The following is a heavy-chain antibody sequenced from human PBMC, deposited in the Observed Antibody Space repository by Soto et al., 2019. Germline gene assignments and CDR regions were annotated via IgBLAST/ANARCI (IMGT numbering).Heavy chain of an antibody. J-gene: IGHJ6*02. Sequence: PSESMSLTYAFYGGSSSGYYWSWIRQPPGKGLEWIGEINHSGSTNYNPSLKSRVTISVDTSKNQFSLKLSSVTAADTAVYYCALRGRLYYYSGMDVWGQGTTVTVSS. CDR3: ALRGRLYYYSGMDV. CDR1: GGSSSGYY. V-gene: IGHV4-34*01. CDR2: INHSGST. D-gene: IGHD6-25*01.